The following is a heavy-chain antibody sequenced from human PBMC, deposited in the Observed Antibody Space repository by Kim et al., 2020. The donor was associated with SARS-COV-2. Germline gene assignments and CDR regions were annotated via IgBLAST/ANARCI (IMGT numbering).Heavy chain of an antibody. CDR3: ARDYGPAYSYPYGDSGY. J-gene: IGHJ4*02. Sequence: ASVKVSCKASGYTFTTFGINWVRQAPGQGLDWLGWISTYNDNTNYAQKFQGRVTMTTDTSTNTAYMELRSLRSDDTAVYFCARDYGPAYSYPYGDSGYWGQGTLVTVAS. V-gene: IGHV1-18*01. D-gene: IGHD3-16*01. CDR1: GYTFTTFG. CDR2: ISTYNDNT.